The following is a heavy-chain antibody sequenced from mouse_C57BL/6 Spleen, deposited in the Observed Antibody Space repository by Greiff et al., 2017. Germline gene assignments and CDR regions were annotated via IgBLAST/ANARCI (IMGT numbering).Heavy chain of an antibody. J-gene: IGHJ4*01. D-gene: IGHD2-3*01. CDR2: ISGGGGNT. Sequence: EVMLVESGGGLVKPGGSLKLSCAASGFTFSSYTMSWVRQTPEKRLEWVATISGGGGNTYYPDSVKGGFTISRDNAKNTLYLQMSSLRSEDTALYYCASLIYDGYYVAMGYWGQGTSVTVSS. V-gene: IGHV5-9*01. CDR1: GFTFSSYT. CDR3: ASLIYDGYYVAMGY.